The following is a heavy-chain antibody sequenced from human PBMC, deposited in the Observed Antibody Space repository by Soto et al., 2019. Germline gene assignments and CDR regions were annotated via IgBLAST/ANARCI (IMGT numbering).Heavy chain of an antibody. CDR3: VRVPASGYSSSWYLDY. D-gene: IGHD6-13*01. CDR1: GGSINSGDYY. V-gene: IGHV4-31*03. J-gene: IGHJ4*02. CDR2: IYFTGNT. Sequence: QVQLQESGPGLVKPSESLSLTCTVSGGSINSGDYYWSWIRQHPGKGLEWIGHIYFTGNTFYIPSLKSRVSISLDTPKNQFSLNLSSVTAADTAIYYCVRVPASGYSSSWYLDYWGQGTLVTVSS.